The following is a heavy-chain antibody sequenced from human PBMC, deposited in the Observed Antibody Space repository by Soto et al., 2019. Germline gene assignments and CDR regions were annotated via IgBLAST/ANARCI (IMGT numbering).Heavy chain of an antibody. J-gene: IGHJ4*02. CDR1: GIGFSNYA. CDR2: ISYDGHTR. D-gene: IGHD1-26*01. Sequence: QVQLVESGGGVVQPGTSLTLSCAASGIGFSNYAMHWVRQAPGKGLEWVGVISYDGHTRYYADAVKGRFTISRDNSKNTLYLRMNSLRPEDTAVFYCARDSADGGSRNVDHWGQGTLVTVSS. CDR3: ARDSADGGSRNVDH. V-gene: IGHV3-30-3*01.